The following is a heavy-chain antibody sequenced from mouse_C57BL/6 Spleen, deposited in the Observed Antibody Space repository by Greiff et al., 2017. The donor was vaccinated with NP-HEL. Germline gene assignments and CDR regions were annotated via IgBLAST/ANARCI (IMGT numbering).Heavy chain of an antibody. J-gene: IGHJ3*01. V-gene: IGHV1-15*01. CDR2: IDPETGGT. CDR1: GYTFTDYE. D-gene: IGHD1-1*01. CDR3: TRSFYYGSSYGFAY. Sequence: QVQLQQSGAELVRPGASVTLSCKASGYTFTDYEMHWVKQTPVHGLEWIGAIDPETGGTAYNQKFKGKAILTADKSSSTAYMELRRLTSEDSAVYYCTRSFYYGSSYGFAYWGQGTLVTVSA.